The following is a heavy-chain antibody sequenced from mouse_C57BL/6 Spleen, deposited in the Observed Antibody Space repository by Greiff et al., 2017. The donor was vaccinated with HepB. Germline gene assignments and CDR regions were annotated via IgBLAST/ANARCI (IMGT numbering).Heavy chain of an antibody. Sequence: QVQLQQPGAELVMPGASVKLSCKASGYTFTSYWMHWVKQRPGQGLEWIGEIDPSDSYTNYNQKFKGKSTLTVDKSSSTAYMQLSSLTSEDSAVYYCARRDSNYDYAMDYWGQGTSVTVSS. CDR2: IDPSDSYT. V-gene: IGHV1-69*01. CDR1: GYTFTSYW. J-gene: IGHJ4*01. CDR3: ARRDSNYDYAMDY. D-gene: IGHD2-5*01.